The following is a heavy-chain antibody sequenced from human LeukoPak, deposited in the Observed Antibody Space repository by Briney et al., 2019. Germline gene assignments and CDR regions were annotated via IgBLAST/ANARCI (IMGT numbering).Heavy chain of an antibody. CDR2: INPSGGST. CDR1: GYTFTSYY. V-gene: IGHV1-46*01. Sequence: ASVKVSCKASGYTFTSYYMHWVRQAPGQGLEWMGIINPSGGSTSYAQKFQGRVTMTRDTSTSTVYMELSSLRSEDTAVYYCARDRRSITGTTGVFDYWGQGTLVTVSS. J-gene: IGHJ4*02. CDR3: ARDRRSITGTTGVFDY. D-gene: IGHD1-20*01.